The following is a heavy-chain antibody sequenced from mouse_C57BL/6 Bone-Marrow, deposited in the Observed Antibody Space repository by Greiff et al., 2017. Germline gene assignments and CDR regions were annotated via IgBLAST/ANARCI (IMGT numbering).Heavy chain of an antibody. Sequence: QVQLQQPGAELVRPGSSVKLSCKASGYTFTSYWMDWVKQRPGQGLEWIGNIYPSDSETHYNQKFKDKATLTVDKSSSTAYMQLSSLTSEDSAVYYCARSPYYYGSSNWYCDVWGTGTTVTVSS. J-gene: IGHJ1*03. CDR1: GYTFTSYW. V-gene: IGHV1-61*01. D-gene: IGHD1-1*01. CDR3: ARSPYYYGSSNWYCDV. CDR2: IYPSDSET.